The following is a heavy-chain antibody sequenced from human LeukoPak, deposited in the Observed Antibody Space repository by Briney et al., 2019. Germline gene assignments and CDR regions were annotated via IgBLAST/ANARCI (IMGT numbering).Heavy chain of an antibody. D-gene: IGHD4-23*01. J-gene: IGHJ4*02. CDR1: GGSISSYY. V-gene: IGHV4-59*01. CDR2: IYYSGST. CDR3: ARSWTTVVFDY. Sequence: SETLSLTCTVSGGSISSYYWSWIRQPPGKGLEWIGYIYYSGSTNYNPSLKSRVTISVDTSKNQFSLKLSSVTAADTAVYYCARSWTTVVFDYWGQGTLVTVSS.